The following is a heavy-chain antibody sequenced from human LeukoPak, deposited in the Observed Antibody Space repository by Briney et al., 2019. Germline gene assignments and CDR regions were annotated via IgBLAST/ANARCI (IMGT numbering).Heavy chain of an antibody. D-gene: IGHD6-19*01. CDR3: ARVSSDSSGWYEFDY. Sequence: GGSLRLSCAASGFIVSSNYMSWVRQAPGKGLEWVSVIYSGGTTYYADSVKGRFTTSRDNSKNTLYLQMNSLRAEDTAVYYCARVSSDSSGWYEFDYWGQGTLVTVSS. CDR1: GFIVSSNY. V-gene: IGHV3-53*01. CDR2: IYSGGTT. J-gene: IGHJ4*02.